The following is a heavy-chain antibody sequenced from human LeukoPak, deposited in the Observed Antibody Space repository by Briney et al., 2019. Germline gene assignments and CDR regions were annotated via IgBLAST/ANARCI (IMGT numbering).Heavy chain of an antibody. J-gene: IGHJ5*02. CDR1: GYTFTGYY. CDR3: ARVVYAPPPQPEYTWFDP. CDR2: INPNSGGT. V-gene: IGHV1-2*02. D-gene: IGHD2-8*01. Sequence: ASVKVSCEASGYTFTGYYMHWVRQAPGQGLEWMGWINPNSGGTNYAQKFQGRVTMTRDTSISTAYMELSSLRSDDTAVYYCARVVYAPPPQPEYTWFDPWGQGTLVTVSS.